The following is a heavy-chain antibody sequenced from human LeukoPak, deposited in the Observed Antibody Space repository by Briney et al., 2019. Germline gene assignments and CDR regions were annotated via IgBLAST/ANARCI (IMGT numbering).Heavy chain of an antibody. CDR3: ARYISSWSDF. V-gene: IGHV3-48*03. CDR2: ISSSGSTI. CDR1: GFTFSSYE. D-gene: IGHD6-13*01. J-gene: IGHJ4*02. Sequence: GGSLRLSCAASGFTFSSYEMNWVRQAPGKGLEWVSYISSSGSTIYYADSVKGRFTISRDNAKKSLYLQMNSLRAEDTAVYYCARYISSWSDFWGQGTLVTVSS.